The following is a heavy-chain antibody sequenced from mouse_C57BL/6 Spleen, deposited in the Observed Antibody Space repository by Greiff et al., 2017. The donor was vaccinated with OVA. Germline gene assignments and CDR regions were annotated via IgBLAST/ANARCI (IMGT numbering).Heavy chain of an antibody. V-gene: IGHV5-6*01. J-gene: IGHJ4*01. Sequence: EVKVVESGGDLVKPGGSLKLSCAASGFTFSSYGMSWVRQTPDKRLEWVATISSGGSYTYYPDSVKGRFTISRDNAKNTLYLQMSSLKSEDTAMYYCARHSSTVVARLYAMDYWGQGTSVTVSS. CDR3: ARHSSTVVARLYAMDY. CDR1: GFTFSSYG. CDR2: ISSGGSYT. D-gene: IGHD1-1*01.